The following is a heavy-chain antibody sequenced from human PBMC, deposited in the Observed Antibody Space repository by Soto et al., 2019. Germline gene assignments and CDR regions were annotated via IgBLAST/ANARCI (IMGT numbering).Heavy chain of an antibody. J-gene: IGHJ4*02. D-gene: IGHD5-18*01. V-gene: IGHV3-23*01. CDR3: AKDQLWLSLYFDY. CDR1: GFTFSSYA. CDR2: ISGSGGST. Sequence: GGSLRLSCAASGFTFSSYAMSWVRQAPGKGLDWVSAISGSGGSTYYADSVKGRFTISRDNSKNTLYLQMNSLRAEDTSVYYCAKDQLWLSLYFDYWGQGTMVTVSS.